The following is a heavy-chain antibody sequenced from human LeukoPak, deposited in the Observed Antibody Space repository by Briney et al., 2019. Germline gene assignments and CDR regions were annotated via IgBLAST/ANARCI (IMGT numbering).Heavy chain of an antibody. CDR3: AREPYCGGDCYSVAFDI. CDR2: ISSSSYI. J-gene: IGHJ3*02. V-gene: IGHV3-21*01. D-gene: IGHD2-21*02. Sequence: AGGSLRLSCAASGFTFSSYSMNWVRQAPGKGLEWVSSISSSSYIYYADSVKGRFTISRDNAKNSLYLQMNSLRAEDTAVYYCAREPYCGGDCYSVAFDIWGQGTMVTVSS. CDR1: GFTFSSYS.